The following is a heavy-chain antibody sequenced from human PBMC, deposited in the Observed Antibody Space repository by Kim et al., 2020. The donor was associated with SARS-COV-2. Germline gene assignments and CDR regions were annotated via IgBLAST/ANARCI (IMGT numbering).Heavy chain of an antibody. CDR3: ARAGDYGSGSYYTLNDAFDI. Sequence: SETLSLTCAVYGGSFSGYYWSWIRQPPGKGLEWIGEINHSGSTNYNPSLKSRVTISVDTSKNQFSLKLSSVTAADTAVYYCARAGDYGSGSYYTLNDAFDIWGQGTMVTVSS. J-gene: IGHJ3*02. CDR2: INHSGST. CDR1: GGSFSGYY. V-gene: IGHV4-34*01. D-gene: IGHD3-10*01.